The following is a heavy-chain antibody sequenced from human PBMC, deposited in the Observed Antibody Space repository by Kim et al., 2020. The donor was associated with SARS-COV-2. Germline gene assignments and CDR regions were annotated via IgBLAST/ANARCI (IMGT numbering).Heavy chain of an antibody. CDR2: IFYSGST. D-gene: IGHD3-10*01. J-gene: IGHJ6*02. Sequence: SETLSLICTVSGGSISSTNYHWGWIRQPPGKGLEWIGNIFYSGSTFYNPSLKSRVTISVDTSNNQFSLRLNSVTAADTAVYHCARLEIFTGYYGSTGFYGVDVWGQGTTVTVSS. CDR3: ARLEIFTGYYGSTGFYGVDV. V-gene: IGHV4-39*01. CDR1: GGSISSTNYH.